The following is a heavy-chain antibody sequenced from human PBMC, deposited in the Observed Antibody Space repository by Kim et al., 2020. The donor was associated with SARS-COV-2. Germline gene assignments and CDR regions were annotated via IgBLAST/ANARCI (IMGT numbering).Heavy chain of an antibody. Sequence: TVYADSVKVRCTVSRDNAKNTLYLQLSTLGAHDTAVYYCATANNLSFDYWGAGTLFTFSS. V-gene: IGHV3-74*01. D-gene: IGHD1-1*01. J-gene: IGHJ4*02. CDR3: ATANNLSFDY. CDR2: T.